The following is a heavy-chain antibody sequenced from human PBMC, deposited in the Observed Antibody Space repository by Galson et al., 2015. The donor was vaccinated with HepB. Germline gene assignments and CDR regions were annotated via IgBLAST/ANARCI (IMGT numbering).Heavy chain of an antibody. CDR2: IYYSGST. Sequence: ETLSLTCTVSGGSIRGYYWTWIRQPPGKGLEWIGYIYYSGSTNYSPSLKSRLTMSVDTSKNQFSLELSSVTAADTAVYYCARDNDMYQPHLDYWGQGALVTVSS. V-gene: IGHV4-59*01. CDR1: GGSIRGYY. J-gene: IGHJ4*02. CDR3: ARDNDMYQPHLDY. D-gene: IGHD3-22*01.